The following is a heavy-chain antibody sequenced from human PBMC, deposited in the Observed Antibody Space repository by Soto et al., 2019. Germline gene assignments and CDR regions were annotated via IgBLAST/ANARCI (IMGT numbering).Heavy chain of an antibody. J-gene: IGHJ6*02. D-gene: IGHD2-15*01. CDR3: AREGYCSGGSCYPTAMAGMDV. Sequence: EVQLVESGGGLVQPGGSLRLSCAASGSTFSSYWMHWVRQAPGKGLVWFSRINSDGSSTSYGDSVKGRLTVSRDNDKNTLNVQMNSLRAEDSAVYYCAREGYCSGGSCYPTAMAGMDVWGQGTTVTVSS. CDR2: INSDGSST. V-gene: IGHV3-74*01. CDR1: GSTFSSYW.